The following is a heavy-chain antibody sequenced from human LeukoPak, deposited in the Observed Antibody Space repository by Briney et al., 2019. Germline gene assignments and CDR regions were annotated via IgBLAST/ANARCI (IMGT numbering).Heavy chain of an antibody. CDR2: IIPIFGTA. CDR1: GGTFSSYA. D-gene: IGHD6-6*01. Sequence: SVKVSCKASGGTFSSYAISWVRQAPGQGLEWMGRIIPIFGTADYAQKFQGRVTITTDESTSTAYMELSSLRSEDTAVYYCARDFYSSSFGDYWGQGTLVTVSS. V-gene: IGHV1-69*05. CDR3: ARDFYSSSFGDY. J-gene: IGHJ4*02.